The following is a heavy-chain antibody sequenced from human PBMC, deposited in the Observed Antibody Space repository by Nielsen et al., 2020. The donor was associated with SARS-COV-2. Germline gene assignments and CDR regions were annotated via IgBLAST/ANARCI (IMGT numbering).Heavy chain of an antibody. Sequence: ASVKVSCKASGYTFTDYYIHWVRQDPGQGLEWMGWINPNSDGTDYAEKFQGRVSMTRDTSINTAYMELTRVKSDDTAVYYCAREMRVGMAINGGFDIWGQGTMVTVSS. D-gene: IGHD5-24*01. J-gene: IGHJ3*02. CDR2: INPNSDGT. CDR1: GYTFTDYY. V-gene: IGHV1-2*02. CDR3: AREMRVGMAINGGFDI.